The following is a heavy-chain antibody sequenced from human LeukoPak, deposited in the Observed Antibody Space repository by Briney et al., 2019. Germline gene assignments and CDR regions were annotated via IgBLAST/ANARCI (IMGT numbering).Heavy chain of an antibody. CDR1: GYTFTGYY. V-gene: IGHV1-2*02. Sequence: ASVNVSCKASGYTFTGYYMHWVRQAPGQGLEWMGWINPNSGGTNYAQKFQGRVTMTRDTSISTAYMELSRLRSDDTAVYYCARSNIVVVTAVPDYWGQGTLVTVSS. D-gene: IGHD2-21*02. CDR2: INPNSGGT. J-gene: IGHJ4*02. CDR3: ARSNIVVVTAVPDY.